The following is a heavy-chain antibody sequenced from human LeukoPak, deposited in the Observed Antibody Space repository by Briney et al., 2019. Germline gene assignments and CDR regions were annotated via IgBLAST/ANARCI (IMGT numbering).Heavy chain of an antibody. CDR2: ISAYNGVT. D-gene: IGHD6-19*01. CDR3: AREGSTGWYGADY. V-gene: IGHV1-18*01. J-gene: IGHJ4*02. CDR1: GFTFTNYG. Sequence: ASVKVSCKTSGFTFTNYGFTWVRQAPGQGLEWMGWISAYNGVTDHAQKFQGRVTMTTETSTSTVYVELRSLTSDGTAVYYCAREGSTGWYGADYWGQGALVTVSS.